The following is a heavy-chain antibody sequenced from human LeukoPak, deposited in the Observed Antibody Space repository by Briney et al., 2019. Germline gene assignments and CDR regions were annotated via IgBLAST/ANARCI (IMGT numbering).Heavy chain of an antibody. J-gene: IGHJ4*02. CDR2: ISSNGGST. CDR3: AREGSWYVGYDY. D-gene: IGHD6-13*01. Sequence: GGSLRLSFAASGFTFSSYAMHWVRQAPGKGLEYVSAISSNGGSTYYANSVKGRFTISRDNSKNTLYLQMGSLRAEDMAVYYCAREGSWYVGYDYWGQGTLVTVSS. V-gene: IGHV3-64*01. CDR1: GFTFSSYA.